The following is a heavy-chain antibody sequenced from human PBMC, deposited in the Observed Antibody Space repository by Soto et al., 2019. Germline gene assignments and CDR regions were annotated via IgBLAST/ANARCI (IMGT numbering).Heavy chain of an antibody. CDR2: IIPIFGTA. D-gene: IGHD2-15*01. V-gene: IGHV1-69*13. Sequence: ASVKVSCKASGGTFSSYAISWVRQAPGQGLEWMGGIIPIFGTANYAQKFQGRVTITADESTSTAYMELSSLRSEDTAVYYCARGGLSEGYFDYWGQGTLVTVSS. J-gene: IGHJ4*02. CDR3: ARGGLSEGYFDY. CDR1: GGTFSSYA.